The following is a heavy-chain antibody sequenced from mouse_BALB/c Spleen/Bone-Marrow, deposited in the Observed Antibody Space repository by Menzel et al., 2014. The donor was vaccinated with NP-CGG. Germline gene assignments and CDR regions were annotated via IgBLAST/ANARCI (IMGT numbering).Heavy chain of an antibody. Sequence: VKLQESGPSLVQPSQSLSITCTVSGFSLTNYGVYWVRQSPGKGLEWLGVIWRGGTTDYNAAFMSRLSITKDNSKSQVFSKMNSLQADDTAIYYCAKGHYGSSPFAYWGQGTLVTVSA. CDR1: GFSLTNYG. CDR3: AKGHYGSSPFAY. CDR2: IWRGGTT. D-gene: IGHD1-1*01. V-gene: IGHV2-5-1*01. J-gene: IGHJ3*01.